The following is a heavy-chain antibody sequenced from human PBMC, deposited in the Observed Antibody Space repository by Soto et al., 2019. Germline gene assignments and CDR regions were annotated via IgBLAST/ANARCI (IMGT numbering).Heavy chain of an antibody. CDR1: GGSFSGYY. CDR3: AREMYYYGSGRRYYYGMDV. V-gene: IGHV4-34*01. Sequence: PSETLSLTCAVYGGSFSGYYWSWIRQPPGKGLEWIGEINHSGSTNYNPPLKSRVTISVDTSKNQFSLKLSSVTAADTAVYYCAREMYYYGSGRRYYYGMDVWGQGTTVTVSS. CDR2: INHSGST. D-gene: IGHD3-10*01. J-gene: IGHJ6*02.